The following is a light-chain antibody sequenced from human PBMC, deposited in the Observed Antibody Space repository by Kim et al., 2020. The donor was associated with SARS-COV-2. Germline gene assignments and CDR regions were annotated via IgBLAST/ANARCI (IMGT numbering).Light chain of an antibody. CDR3: NSRGSNDNVL. CDR2: GKN. CDR1: SLGSYY. V-gene: IGLV3-19*01. J-gene: IGLJ2*01. Sequence: SSELTQDPAVSVALGQTVRITCQGDSLGSYYATWYQQKPGQAPIVVIYGKNNRPSGIPDRFSGSSSGDTASLTITGTQAGDEADYYCNSRGSNDNVLFGGGTQLTVL.